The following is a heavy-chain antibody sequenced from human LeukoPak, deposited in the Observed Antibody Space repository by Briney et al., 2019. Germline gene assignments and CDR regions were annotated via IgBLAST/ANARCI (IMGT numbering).Heavy chain of an antibody. D-gene: IGHD3-9*01. CDR3: ARVLRYFDWLSWWFDP. CDR1: GGSISSNY. Sequence: SETLSLTCTVSGGSISSNYWSWIRQPAGKGLEWIGYIYYSGSTNYNPSLKSRVTISVDTSKNQFSLKLSSVTAADTAVYYCARVLRYFDWLSWWFDPWGQGTLVTVSS. J-gene: IGHJ5*02. V-gene: IGHV4-59*01. CDR2: IYYSGST.